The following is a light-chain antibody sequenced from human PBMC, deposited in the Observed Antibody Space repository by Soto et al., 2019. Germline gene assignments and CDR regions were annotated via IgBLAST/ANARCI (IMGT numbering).Light chain of an antibody. CDR2: ATS. CDR1: QSVSRTY. V-gene: IGKV3-20*01. J-gene: IGKJ1*01. CDR3: QQYGRSGT. Sequence: EIVFTLSPGTPSLSPGERATPACRASQSVSRTYLAWYQQKPVQAPRLLIYATSSRATGIPDRFSGSGSGTDFTLTISRLEPEDFAVYYCQQYGRSGTFGQGTKVDI.